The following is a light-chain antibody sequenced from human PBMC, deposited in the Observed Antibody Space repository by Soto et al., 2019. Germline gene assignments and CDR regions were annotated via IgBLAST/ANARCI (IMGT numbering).Light chain of an antibody. CDR3: VLYMGSGISV. Sequence: QTVVTQEPSFSVSPGGTVTLTCGLSSGSVSTSYYPSWYQQTPGQAPRTLIYRTNTRSSGVPDRFSGSILGNKAALTITGAQADDESDYYCVLYMGSGISVFGGGTKLTFL. J-gene: IGLJ2*01. CDR2: RTN. CDR1: SGSVSTSYY. V-gene: IGLV8-61*01.